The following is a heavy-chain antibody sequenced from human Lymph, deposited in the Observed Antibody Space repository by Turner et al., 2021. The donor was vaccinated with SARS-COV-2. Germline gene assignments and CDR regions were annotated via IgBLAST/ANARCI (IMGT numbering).Heavy chain of an antibody. CDR3: ARHQGSTSGYDHGMNV. CDR1: GGSISSTS. Sequence: QVQLQESGPGLVRPSETLSLTRTVTGGSISSTSWSWIRQSPGRGLEWIGYFYKIGSNDYNPTLRSRVTISVDTSKNQLSLNLIAVTAADTAVYYCARHQGSTSGYDHGMNVWGQGTAVIVSS. J-gene: IGHJ6*02. V-gene: IGHV4-59*08. CDR2: FYKIGSN. D-gene: IGHD1-1*01.